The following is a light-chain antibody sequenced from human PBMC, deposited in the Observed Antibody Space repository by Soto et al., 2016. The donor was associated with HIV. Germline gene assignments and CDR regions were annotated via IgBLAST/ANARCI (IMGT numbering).Light chain of an antibody. V-gene: IGLV3-21*03. CDR2: DDS. J-gene: IGLJ3*02. CDR1: NIGSYS. Sequence: SHVLTQPPSVSVAPGKTARITCGGNNIGSYSVHWYQEKPGQAPVLVVYDDSDRPSGIPERFSGSHSGNTATLTISRVEAGDEADYYCQVWDSTTDHPVFGGGTKLTVL. CDR3: QVWDSTTDHPV.